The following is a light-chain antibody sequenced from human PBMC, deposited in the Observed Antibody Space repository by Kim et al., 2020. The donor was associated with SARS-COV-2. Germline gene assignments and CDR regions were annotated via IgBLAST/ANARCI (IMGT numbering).Light chain of an antibody. CDR3: QHYERSPYT. Sequence: WSQEERATLSCRASRSISNYLAWYQQKPGRAPRLLIYGASNRATGIPDRISGSGSGTDFTLTINRLEREDVAVYYCQHYERSPYTFGQGTKLEI. CDR2: GAS. V-gene: IGKV3-20*01. CDR1: RSISNY. J-gene: IGKJ2*01.